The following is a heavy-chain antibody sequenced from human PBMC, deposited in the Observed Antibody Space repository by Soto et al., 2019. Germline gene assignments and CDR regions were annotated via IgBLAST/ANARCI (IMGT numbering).Heavy chain of an antibody. CDR3: ARLSPYCSSTSCYAEYIQH. CDR2: IYYSGST. Sequence: SETLSLTCTVSGGSISSYYWSWIRQPPGKGLEWIGYIYYSGSTNYNPSLKSRVTISVDTSKNQFSLKLSSVTAADTAVYYCARLSPYCSSTSCYAEYIQHRGQGTLVTVSS. D-gene: IGHD2-2*01. V-gene: IGHV4-59*08. J-gene: IGHJ1*01. CDR1: GGSISSYY.